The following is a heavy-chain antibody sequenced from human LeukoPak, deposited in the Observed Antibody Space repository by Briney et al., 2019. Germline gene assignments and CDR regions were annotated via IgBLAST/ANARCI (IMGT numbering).Heavy chain of an antibody. CDR2: ISSTSSYI. CDR1: GFTLSTYS. J-gene: IGHJ5*02. V-gene: IGHV3-21*01. Sequence: PGGSLRLSCAASGFTLSTYSMNWVRQAPGKGLEWVSSISSTSSYIYYADSVKGRFTISRDNAKNSLYLQMNSLRAEDTAVYYCARGLEAVPKNPGNGFDPWGQGTLVTVSS. CDR3: ARGLEAVPKNPGNGFDP. D-gene: IGHD4-11*01.